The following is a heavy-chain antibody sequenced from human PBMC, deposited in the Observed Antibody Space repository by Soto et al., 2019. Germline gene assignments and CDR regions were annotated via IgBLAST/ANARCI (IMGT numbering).Heavy chain of an antibody. V-gene: IGHV3-23*01. CDR1: GFTFSSYA. CDR2: ISGSGGST. CDR3: TASSGWYNAFDI. J-gene: IGHJ3*02. D-gene: IGHD6-19*01. Sequence: EVQLLESGGGLVQPGVSLRLSCAASGFTFSSYAMSWVRQAPGKGLEWVSAISGSGGSTYYADSVKGRFTISRDNSKNTLYLQMNSLRAEDTAVYYCTASSGWYNAFDIWGQGTMVTVSS.